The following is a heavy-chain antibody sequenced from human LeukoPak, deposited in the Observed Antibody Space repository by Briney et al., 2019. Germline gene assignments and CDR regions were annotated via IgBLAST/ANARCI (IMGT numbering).Heavy chain of an antibody. CDR1: GGSISSYY. J-gene: IGHJ4*02. CDR3: ARADYYDLTRFDY. CDR2: IYYSGST. D-gene: IGHD3-22*01. Sequence: SETLSLTCTVSGGSISSYYWSWIRQPPGKGLEWIGYIYYSGSTNYNPSLKSRVTISVDTSKNQFSLKLSSVTAADTAVYYCARADYYDLTRFDYWGQGTLVTVSA. V-gene: IGHV4-59*01.